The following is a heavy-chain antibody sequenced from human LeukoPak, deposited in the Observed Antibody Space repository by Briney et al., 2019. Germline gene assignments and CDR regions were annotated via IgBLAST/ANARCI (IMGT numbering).Heavy chain of an antibody. CDR3: ARGRLRSSGWCGY. CDR1: GGSISSYY. J-gene: IGHJ4*02. V-gene: IGHV4-34*01. CDR2: INHSGST. D-gene: IGHD6-19*01. Sequence: TSETLSLTCTVSGGSISSYYWSWIRQPAGKGLEWIGEINHSGSTNYNPSLKSRVTISVDTSKNQFSLKLSSVTAADTAVYYCARGRLRSSGWCGYWGQGTLVTVSS.